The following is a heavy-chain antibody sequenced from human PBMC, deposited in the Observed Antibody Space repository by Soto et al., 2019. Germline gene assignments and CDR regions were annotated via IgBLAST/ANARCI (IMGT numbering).Heavy chain of an antibody. CDR2: IVVGSGNT. V-gene: IGHV1-58*01. CDR3: AAVGGLAGRAYYFEY. J-gene: IGHJ4*02. Sequence: QMQLVQSGPEVKKPGTSVKVSCKASGFTFTSSAVQWVRQARGQRLEWIGWIVVGSGNTNYAQKFQERVTITRDMSTSTAYMELSSLRSEDTAAYYCAAVGGLAGRAYYFEYWGQGTLVTVSS. D-gene: IGHD6-19*01. CDR1: GFTFTSSA.